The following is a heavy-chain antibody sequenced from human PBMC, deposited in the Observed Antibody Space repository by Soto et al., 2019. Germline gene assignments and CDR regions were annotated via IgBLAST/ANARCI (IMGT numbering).Heavy chain of an antibody. Sequence: QVPMMESGGIVLQPGRSLRIYCAASGFTFSSYGMHWVRQAPGKGLEWVPIISNDGSIQYYGDSVKGRFTVSRDNSKNTLFLEMNSLTAEDTATYYCAKDRRDSSGTCSRCFGMDVWGQGTTVTVSS. CDR2: ISNDGSIQ. CDR3: AKDRRDSSGTCSRCFGMDV. J-gene: IGHJ6*02. V-gene: IGHV3-30*18. CDR1: GFTFSSYG. D-gene: IGHD3-22*01.